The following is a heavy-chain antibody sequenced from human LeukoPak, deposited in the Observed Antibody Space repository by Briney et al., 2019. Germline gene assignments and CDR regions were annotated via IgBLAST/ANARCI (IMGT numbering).Heavy chain of an antibody. Sequence: GGSLRLSCAASGFTFDDYAMHWVRQAPGKGLEWVSGISWNSGSIGYADSVKGRFTISRDNAKNTLYLQMNSLRAEDTAVYYCARDVHYYDSSGYYSDLDYWGQGTLVTVSS. D-gene: IGHD3-22*01. J-gene: IGHJ4*02. CDR2: ISWNSGSI. V-gene: IGHV3-9*01. CDR3: ARDVHYYDSSGYYSDLDY. CDR1: GFTFDDYA.